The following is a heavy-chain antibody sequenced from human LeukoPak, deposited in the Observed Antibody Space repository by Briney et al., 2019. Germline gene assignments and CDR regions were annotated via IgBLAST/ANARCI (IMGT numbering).Heavy chain of an antibody. Sequence: PGGSLRLSCAASGFTFSSYGMHWVRQAPGKGLEWVAFIRYDGSNKYYADSVKGRFTISRDNSKNTLFLQMNSLRDEDTAVYYCANDLPGLDWFGNWGQGILVTVSS. J-gene: IGHJ4*02. CDR2: IRYDGSNK. CDR3: ANDLPGLDWFGN. V-gene: IGHV3-30*02. CDR1: GFTFSSYG. D-gene: IGHD3-10*01.